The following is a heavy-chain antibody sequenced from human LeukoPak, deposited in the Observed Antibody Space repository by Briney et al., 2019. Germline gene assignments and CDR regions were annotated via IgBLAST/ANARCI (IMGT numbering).Heavy chain of an antibody. CDR3: AKDGAQYSSGPECDP. V-gene: IGHV3-23*01. CDR1: GLHFSGTA. D-gene: IGHD6-19*01. Sequence: GGSLRLSCAASGLHFSGTALSWVRQAPGKGLEWVSAISHDGMNAYYADSVKGRFTISRDNSKKTVSLEMSSLTAADTGVYYCAKDGAQYSSGPECDPRGQGALVTVSP. CDR2: ISHDGMNA. J-gene: IGHJ5*02.